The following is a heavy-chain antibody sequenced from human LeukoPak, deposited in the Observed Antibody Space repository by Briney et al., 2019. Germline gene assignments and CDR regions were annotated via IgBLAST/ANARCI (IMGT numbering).Heavy chain of an antibody. CDR3: ARDGSSSGWYYFDY. J-gene: IGHJ4*02. Sequence: GGSLRLSCAASGFTFSSYSMNWVRQAPGKGLEWVSSISSSSSYIYYADSVKGRFTISRGNAKNSLYLQMNSLRAEDTAVYYCARDGSSSGWYYFDYWGQGTLVTVSS. V-gene: IGHV3-21*01. D-gene: IGHD6-19*01. CDR1: GFTFSSYS. CDR2: ISSSSSYI.